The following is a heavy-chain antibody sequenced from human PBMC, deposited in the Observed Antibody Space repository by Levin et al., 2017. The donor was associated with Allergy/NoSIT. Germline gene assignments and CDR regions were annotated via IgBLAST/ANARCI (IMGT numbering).Heavy chain of an antibody. V-gene: IGHV4-30-4*01. D-gene: IGHD6-19*01. CDR3: ARGTVAGTIQPADR. CDR1: GGSISSGDYC. Sequence: SETLSLTCTVSGGSISSGDYCWSWFRQPPGKGLECIGYIFYVGSTSYNPSLKSRLTISLDSSKNQFSLKLNSVTAADTAVYYCARGTVAGTIQPADRWGQGTLVTVSS. J-gene: IGHJ5*02. CDR2: IFYVGST.